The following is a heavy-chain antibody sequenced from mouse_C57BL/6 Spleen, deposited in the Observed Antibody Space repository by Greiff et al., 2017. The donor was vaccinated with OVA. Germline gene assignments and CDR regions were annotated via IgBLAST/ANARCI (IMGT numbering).Heavy chain of an antibody. CDR2: IYPSDSET. CDR1: GYTFTSYW. CDR3: ARRYYGSSYGDFDY. J-gene: IGHJ2*01. D-gene: IGHD1-1*01. V-gene: IGHV1-61*01. Sequence: QVQLQQPGAELVRPGSSVKLPCKASGYTFTSYWMDWVKQRPGQGLEWIGNIYPSDSETHYNQKFKDKATLTGDKSSSTAYMQLSSLTSEDSAVYYCARRYYGSSYGDFDYWGQGTTLTVSS.